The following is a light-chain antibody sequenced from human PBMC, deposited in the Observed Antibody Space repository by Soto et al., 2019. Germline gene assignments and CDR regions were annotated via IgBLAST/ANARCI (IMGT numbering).Light chain of an antibody. CDR3: QQYGSSPRG. Sequence: EIVLTQSPGTLSLSPGERATLSCRASQSVSSSYLAWYQQKPGQAPRLLIYGASSRATGIPDRFSGSGSGTDFSLTISRLAPEDFAVYYCQQYGSSPRGFGQGTKVEIK. CDR2: GAS. V-gene: IGKV3-20*01. CDR1: QSVSSSY. J-gene: IGKJ1*01.